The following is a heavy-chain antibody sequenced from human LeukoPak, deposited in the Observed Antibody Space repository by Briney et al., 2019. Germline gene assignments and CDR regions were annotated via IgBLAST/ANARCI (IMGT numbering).Heavy chain of an antibody. CDR3: AILEAGGYYYYMDV. CDR1: GFTFSSYG. J-gene: IGHJ6*03. CDR2: IRYDGSNK. D-gene: IGHD5-24*01. V-gene: IGHV3-30*02. Sequence: PGGSLRLSCAASGFTFSSYGMHWVRQAPGKGLEWVAFIRYDGSNKYYADSVKGRFTISRDNSKNTLYLQMNSLRAEDTAVYYCAILEAGGYYYYMDVWGKGTTVTVSS.